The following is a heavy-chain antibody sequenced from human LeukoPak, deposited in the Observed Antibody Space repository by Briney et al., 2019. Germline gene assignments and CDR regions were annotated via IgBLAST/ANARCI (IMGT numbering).Heavy chain of an antibody. D-gene: IGHD6-19*01. Sequence: PGGSLRLSCAASGFTFSSYSMNWVRQAPGKGLEWVSSISSSSSYIYYADSVKGRFTISRDNAKNSLYLQMNSLRAEDTAVYYCARDYSSGWSRGGHYFDYWGQGTLVTVSS. CDR1: GFTFSSYS. CDR3: ARDYSSGWSRGGHYFDY. V-gene: IGHV3-21*01. J-gene: IGHJ4*02. CDR2: ISSSSSYI.